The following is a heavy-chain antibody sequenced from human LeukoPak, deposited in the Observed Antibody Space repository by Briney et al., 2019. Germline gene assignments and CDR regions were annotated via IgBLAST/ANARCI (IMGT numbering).Heavy chain of an antibody. CDR2: MTGPADTT. Sequence: GGSLRLSCAAPGFNFNNFAMSWVRQAPGKGPEWLSAMTGPADTTYYAESVKGRFTISRGYSKSMVYLQMNSLRVEDTAIYYCAKGAEIDHWGQGTLVTVSS. J-gene: IGHJ4*02. CDR1: GFNFNNFA. V-gene: IGHV3-23*01. CDR3: AKGAEIDH.